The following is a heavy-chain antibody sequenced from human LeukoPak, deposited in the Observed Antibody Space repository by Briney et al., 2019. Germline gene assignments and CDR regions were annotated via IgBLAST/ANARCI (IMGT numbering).Heavy chain of an antibody. CDR3: AKDVPGYSYGTFDY. CDR2: IYSGGST. Sequence: GGSLRLSCAASGFTVSSNYMSWVRQAPGKGLEWVSVIYSGGSTYYADSVKGRFTISRDNSKNTLYLQMNSLRAEDTAVYYCAKDVPGYSYGTFDYWGQGTLVTVSS. D-gene: IGHD5-18*01. J-gene: IGHJ4*02. CDR1: GFTVSSNY. V-gene: IGHV3-53*01.